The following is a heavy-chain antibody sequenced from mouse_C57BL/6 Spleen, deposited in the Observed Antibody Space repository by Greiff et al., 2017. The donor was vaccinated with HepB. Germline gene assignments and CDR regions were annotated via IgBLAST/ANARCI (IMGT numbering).Heavy chain of an antibody. CDR3: ARRDGYYRYFDV. Sequence: QVQLKESGAELVRPGTSVKVSCKASGYAFTNYLIEWVKQRPGQGLEWIGVINPGSGGTNYNEKFKGKATLTADKSSSTAYMQLSSLTSEDSAVYFCARRDGYYRYFDVWGTGTTVTVSS. V-gene: IGHV1-54*01. CDR2: INPGSGGT. J-gene: IGHJ1*03. CDR1: GYAFTNYL. D-gene: IGHD2-3*01.